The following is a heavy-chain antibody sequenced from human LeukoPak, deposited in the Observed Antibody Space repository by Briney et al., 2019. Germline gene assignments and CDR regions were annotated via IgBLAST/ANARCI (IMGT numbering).Heavy chain of an antibody. CDR3: ARDSYYYDSSGYYYYYYYYYMDV. V-gene: IGHV1-18*01. CDR2: ISAYNGNT. CDR1: GYTFTSYG. Sequence: ASVKVSCKASGYTFTSYGISWVRQAPGQGLEWMGWISAYNGNTNYAQKLQGRVTMTTDTSTSTAYMELRSLRSDDTAVYYCARDSYYYDSSGYYYYYYYYYMDVWGKGTTVTISS. D-gene: IGHD3-22*01. J-gene: IGHJ6*03.